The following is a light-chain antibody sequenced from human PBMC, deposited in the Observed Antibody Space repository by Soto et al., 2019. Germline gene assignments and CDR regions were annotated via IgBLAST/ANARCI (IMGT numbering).Light chain of an antibody. CDR1: RSIGST. CDR3: QQYNNWAPMYT. Sequence: EIVMTQSPATPYVSPGERATLSCRASRSIGSTLAWYQQKPGQAPRLLIYDASTRATGIPVRFSGSGSGTEFTLTISSLQSEDFAVYYCQQYNNWAPMYTFGQGTKLEIK. J-gene: IGKJ2*01. V-gene: IGKV3-15*01. CDR2: DAS.